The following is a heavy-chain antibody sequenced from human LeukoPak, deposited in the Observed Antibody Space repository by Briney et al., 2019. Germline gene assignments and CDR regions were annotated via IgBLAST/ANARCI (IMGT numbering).Heavy chain of an antibody. Sequence: PGGSLRLSCAASGFTFSSYAMSWVRQAPGKGLEWVSAISGSGGSTYYADSVKGRFTISRDNSKNTLYLQMNSLRAEDSAVYYCAKWLTGYYVFDYWGQGTLVSVSS. CDR2: ISGSGGST. D-gene: IGHD3-9*01. CDR1: GFTFSSYA. J-gene: IGHJ4*02. V-gene: IGHV3-23*01. CDR3: AKWLTGYYVFDY.